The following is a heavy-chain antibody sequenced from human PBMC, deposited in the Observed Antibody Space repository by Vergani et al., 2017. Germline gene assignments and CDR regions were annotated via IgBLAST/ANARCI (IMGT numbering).Heavy chain of an antibody. CDR3: GRGSDNYT. D-gene: IGHD1-1*01. CDR2: ISGSGGRT. V-gene: IGHV3-23*01. Sequence: EVQLLESGGDLVQPGGSLRLSCAASGFTFNHYAMNWVRQAPGKGLEWVSGISGSGGRTYYAGSVKGRFTISRDSSKNTLYLQMNSLSAGDTAVYYCGRGSDNYTWGQGTLVTVSS. CDR1: GFTFNHYA. J-gene: IGHJ4*02.